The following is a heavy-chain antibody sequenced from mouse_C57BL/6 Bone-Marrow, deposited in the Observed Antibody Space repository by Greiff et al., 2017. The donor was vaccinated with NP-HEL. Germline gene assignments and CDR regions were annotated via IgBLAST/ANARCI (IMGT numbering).Heavy chain of an antibody. CDR1: GYAFSSSW. CDR3: AGVGKDYYADY. CDR2: IYPGDGDT. V-gene: IGHV1-82*01. Sequence: QVQLKQSGPELVKPGASVKISCKASGYAFSSSWMNWVKQRPGKGLEWIGRIYPGDGDTNYNGKFKGKATLTADKSSSTAYMQLSSLTSEDSAVYFCAGVGKDYYADYWGQGTTLTVSS. J-gene: IGHJ2*01. D-gene: IGHD1-1*01.